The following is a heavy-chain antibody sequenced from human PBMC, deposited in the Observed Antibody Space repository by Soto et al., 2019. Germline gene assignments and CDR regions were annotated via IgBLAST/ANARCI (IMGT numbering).Heavy chain of an antibody. J-gene: IGHJ6*04. Sequence: QVQLQQWGAGLLKPSETLSLTCAVYGGSFSGYYWIWIRQPPGKGLEYIGEITHSESTDYHPSLRSRVPSSVDTSKNQFSLRPSSVTAADTALYVCARAPTGAANYQMDFWGKGATVSVSS. CDR1: GGSFSGYY. CDR3: ARAPTGAANYQMDF. D-gene: IGHD1-7*01. V-gene: IGHV4-34*01. CDR2: ITHSEST.